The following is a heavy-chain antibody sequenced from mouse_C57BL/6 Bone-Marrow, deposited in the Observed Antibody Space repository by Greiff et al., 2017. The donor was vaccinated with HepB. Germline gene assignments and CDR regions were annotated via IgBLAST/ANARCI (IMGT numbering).Heavy chain of an antibody. Sequence: EVMLVESGGGLVKPGGSLKLSCAASGFTFSSYAMSWVRQTPEKRLEWVATISDGGSYTYYPDNVKGRFTISRDNAKNKLYLQMSHLKSEDTAVYYCARGGPTIVATWYFDVWGRGTTVTVSA. CDR3: ARGGPTIVATWYFDV. CDR1: GFTFSSYA. D-gene: IGHD2-5*01. J-gene: IGHJ1*03. CDR2: ISDGGSYT. V-gene: IGHV5-4*03.